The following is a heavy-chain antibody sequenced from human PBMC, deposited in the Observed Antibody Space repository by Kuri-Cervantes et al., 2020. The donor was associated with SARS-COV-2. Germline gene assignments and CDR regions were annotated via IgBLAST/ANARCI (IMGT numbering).Heavy chain of an antibody. D-gene: IGHD1-26*01. CDR2: ISYDGSNK. J-gene: IGHJ5*02. CDR3: ARELRELPNWFDP. Sequence: GESLKISCVASGFTFSSYAMHWVRQAPGKGLEWVAVISYDGSNKYYADSVKGRFTISRDNSKNTLYLQMNSLRAEDTAVYYCARELRELPNWFDPWGQGTLVTVSS. CDR1: GFTFSSYA. V-gene: IGHV3-30-3*01.